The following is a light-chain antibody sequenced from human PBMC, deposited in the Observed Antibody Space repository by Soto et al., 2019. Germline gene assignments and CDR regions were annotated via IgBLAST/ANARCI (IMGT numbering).Light chain of an antibody. CDR1: QSISNN. CDR3: QQYNKWPPWT. V-gene: IGKV3-15*01. J-gene: IGKJ1*01. CDR2: SAF. Sequence: EIVLTQSPATLSVSPGERATLSCRASQSISNNLAWYQQKPGQAPRLVIYSAFTRATGIPARFSGSGSGTEFTLTISSLQSEDFAVYYCQQYNKWPPWTFGQGTKVDI.